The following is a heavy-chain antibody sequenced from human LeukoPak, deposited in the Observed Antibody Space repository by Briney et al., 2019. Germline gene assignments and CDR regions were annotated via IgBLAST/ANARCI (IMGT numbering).Heavy chain of an antibody. CDR2: IYYSGST. CDR1: GGSISSSSYY. CDR3: ARVRGPLIWSGYFELLHQYYYYYMDV. D-gene: IGHD3-3*01. V-gene: IGHV4-39*01. J-gene: IGHJ6*03. Sequence: PSETLSLTCTVSGGSISSSSYYWGWIRQPPGKGLEWIGSIYYSGSTYYNPSLKSRVTISVDTSKNQFSLKLGSVTAADTAVYYCARVRGPLIWSGYFELLHQYYYYYMDVWGKGTTVTVSS.